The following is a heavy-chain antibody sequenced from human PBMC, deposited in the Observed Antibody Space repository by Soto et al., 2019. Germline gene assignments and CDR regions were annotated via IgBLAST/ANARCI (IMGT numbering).Heavy chain of an antibody. J-gene: IGHJ6*02. Sequence: SETLSLTCAVYGGSFSGYYWSWIRQPPGKGLEWIGEINHSGSTNYKPSLKSRVTISVDTSKNQFSLKLSSVTAADTAVYYCARADRITMVRGVKGMDVWGQGTTVTV. V-gene: IGHV4-34*01. CDR3: ARADRITMVRGVKGMDV. CDR1: GGSFSGYY. D-gene: IGHD3-10*01. CDR2: INHSGST.